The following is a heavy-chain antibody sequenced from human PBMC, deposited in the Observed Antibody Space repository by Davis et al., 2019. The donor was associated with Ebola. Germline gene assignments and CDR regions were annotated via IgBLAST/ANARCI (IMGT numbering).Heavy chain of an antibody. CDR1: GGSISSYY. D-gene: IGHD3-22*01. J-gene: IGHJ3*02. CDR3: ARARKTYYYDSSGYGAVVDAFDI. Sequence: SETLSLTCTVSGGSISSYYWSWIRQPPGKGLEWIGYIYYSGSTNYNPSLKSRVTISVDTSKNQFSLKLSSVTAADTAVYYCARARKTYYYDSSGYGAVVDAFDIWGQGTMVTVSS. V-gene: IGHV4-59*01. CDR2: IYYSGST.